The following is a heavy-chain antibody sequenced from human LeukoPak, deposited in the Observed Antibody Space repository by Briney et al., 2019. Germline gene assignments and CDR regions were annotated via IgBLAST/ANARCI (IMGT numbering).Heavy chain of an antibody. V-gene: IGHV4-39*01. Sequence: SETLSLTCTVSGGSISSSSYYWGWIRQPPGKGLEWIGSIYYSGSTYYNPSLKSRVTISVDTSKNQFSLKLSSVIAADTAVYYCANGASTSYWGQGTLVTVSS. D-gene: IGHD2/OR15-2a*01. J-gene: IGHJ4*02. CDR1: GGSISSSSYY. CDR3: ANGASTSY. CDR2: IYYSGST.